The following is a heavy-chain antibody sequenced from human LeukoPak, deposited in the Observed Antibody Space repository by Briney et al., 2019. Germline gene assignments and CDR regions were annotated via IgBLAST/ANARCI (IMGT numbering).Heavy chain of an antibody. CDR2: ISGSGGTT. Sequence: PGGSLRLSCAASGFTFKTYAMSWVRQAPGKGLEWVSAISGSGGTTYYADSVMGRFTISRDNSKNTLYLQMNSLRAEDTAVYYCAKYSRPPSIDYWGQGTLVTVSS. D-gene: IGHD6-13*01. CDR3: AKYSRPPSIDY. J-gene: IGHJ4*02. V-gene: IGHV3-23*01. CDR1: GFTFKTYA.